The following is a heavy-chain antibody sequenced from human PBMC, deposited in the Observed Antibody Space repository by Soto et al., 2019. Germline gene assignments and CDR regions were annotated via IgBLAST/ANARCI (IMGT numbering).Heavy chain of an antibody. Sequence: SVKVSCKASGGTFSSYAISRVRQAPGQGLEWMGGIIPIFGTANYAQKFQGRVTITADKSTSTAYMELSSLRSEDTAVYYCARYVGTAMAPYWYFDLWGRGTLVTVSS. CDR2: IIPIFGTA. D-gene: IGHD5-18*01. CDR3: ARYVGTAMAPYWYFDL. CDR1: GGTFSSYA. J-gene: IGHJ2*01. V-gene: IGHV1-69*06.